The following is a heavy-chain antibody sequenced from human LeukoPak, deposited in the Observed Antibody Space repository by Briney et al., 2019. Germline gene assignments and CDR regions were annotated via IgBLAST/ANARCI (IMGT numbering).Heavy chain of an antibody. CDR1: GFTFNSYT. CDR2: ISSSSYI. J-gene: IGHJ4*02. V-gene: IGHV3-21*01. CDR3: ARDGDIVVVPAAPYFDY. Sequence: GGSLRLSCAASGFTFNSYTMNWVRQAPGKGLEWVSSISSSSYIYYADSVKGRFTISRDNAKNSLYLQMNSLRAEDTAVYYCARDGDIVVVPAAPYFDYWGQGTLVTVSS. D-gene: IGHD2-2*01.